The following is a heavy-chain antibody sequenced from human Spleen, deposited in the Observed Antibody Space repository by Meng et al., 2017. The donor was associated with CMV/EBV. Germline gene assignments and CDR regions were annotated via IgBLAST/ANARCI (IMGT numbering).Heavy chain of an antibody. J-gene: IGHJ6*02. CDR3: ARGFTVTTRGNYYYGMDV. Sequence: SFSGYYWSWIRQPPGKGLEWIGEINHSGSTNYNPSLKSRVTISVDTSKNQFSLKLSSVTAADTAVYYCARGFTVTTRGNYYYGMDVWGQGTMVTVSS. CDR2: INHSGST. CDR1: SFSGYY. V-gene: IGHV4-34*01. D-gene: IGHD4-17*01.